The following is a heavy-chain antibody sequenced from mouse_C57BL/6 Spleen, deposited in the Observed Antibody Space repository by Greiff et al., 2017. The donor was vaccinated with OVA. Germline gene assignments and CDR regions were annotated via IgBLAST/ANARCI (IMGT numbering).Heavy chain of an antibody. Sequence: VQVVESGPGLVAPSQSLSITCTVSGFSLTSYGVDWVRQSPGKGLEWLGVIWGVGSTNYNSALKSRLSISKDNSKSQVFLKMNSLQTDDTAMYYCASESIHGAMDYWGQGTSVTVSS. J-gene: IGHJ4*01. V-gene: IGHV2-6*01. CDR2: IWGVGST. CDR3: ASESIHGAMDY. CDR1: GFSLTSYG.